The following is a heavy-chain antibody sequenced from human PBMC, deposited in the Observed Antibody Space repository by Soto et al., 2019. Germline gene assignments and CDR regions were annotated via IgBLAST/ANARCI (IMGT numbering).Heavy chain of an antibody. CDR2: IIPIFGTA. Sequence: SVKVSCKASGGPFSSYAISWVRHAPGQGLEWMGGIIPIFGTANYAQKFQGSVTITADESTRTAYMELSSLRSEDTPVYYCASRDGYIYFDYWGQGTLVTVSS. CDR1: GGPFSSYA. V-gene: IGHV1-69*13. CDR3: ASRDGYIYFDY. J-gene: IGHJ4*02. D-gene: IGHD5-12*01.